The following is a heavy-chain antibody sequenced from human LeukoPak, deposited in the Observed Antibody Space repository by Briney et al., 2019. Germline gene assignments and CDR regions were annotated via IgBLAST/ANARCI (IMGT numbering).Heavy chain of an antibody. Sequence: PGGSLRLSCAASGFTFSSYAMSWVPQAPGKGLEWVSAFIGSGGSTYYANPVKGRFTISRANSKNPLYLKMNILRATDPPVSYCAKDSPTVRGGGKGTMVTVSS. CDR2: FIGSGGST. J-gene: IGHJ3*01. V-gene: IGHV3-23*01. D-gene: IGHD4-17*01. CDR3: AKDSPTVRG. CDR1: GFTFSSYA.